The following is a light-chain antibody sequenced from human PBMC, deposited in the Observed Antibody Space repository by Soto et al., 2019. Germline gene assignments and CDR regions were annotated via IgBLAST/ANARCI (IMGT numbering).Light chain of an antibody. CDR3: QQYGSSPRT. Sequence: EIVLTQSPGTLSLSPGERATLSCRASQSVSSSYLAWYQQKPGQAPRLLIYGASSRATGIPDRFSGSGSVTDFTLTISRLEPEDFAVYYCQQYGSSPRTFGQGTKLESK. J-gene: IGKJ2*01. CDR2: GAS. V-gene: IGKV3-20*01. CDR1: QSVSSSY.